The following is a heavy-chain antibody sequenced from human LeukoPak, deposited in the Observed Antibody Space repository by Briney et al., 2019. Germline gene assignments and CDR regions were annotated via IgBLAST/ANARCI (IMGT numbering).Heavy chain of an antibody. CDR1: GFTFDDYA. D-gene: IGHD3-3*01. CDR3: AKDMGGYYTLYYFDY. Sequence: GGSLRLSCAASGFTFDDYAMHWVRQAPGKVLEWVSGISWNSGSIGYADSVKGRFTISRDNAKNSLYLQMNSLRAEDMALYYCAKDMGGYYTLYYFDYWGQGTLVTVSS. V-gene: IGHV3-9*03. J-gene: IGHJ4*02. CDR2: ISWNSGSI.